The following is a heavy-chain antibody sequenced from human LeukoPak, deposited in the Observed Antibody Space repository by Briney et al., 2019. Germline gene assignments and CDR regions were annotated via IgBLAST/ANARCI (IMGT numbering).Heavy chain of an antibody. J-gene: IGHJ6*03. CDR1: GGSISSSSYY. Sequence: SETLPLTCTVSGGSISSSSYYWGWIRRPPGKGLEWIGSIYYSGSTYYNPSLKSRVTISVDTSKNQFSLKLSSVTAADTAVYYCARHKTYYYYYMDVWGKGTTVTISS. V-gene: IGHV4-39*01. CDR3: ARHKTYYYYYMDV. CDR2: IYYSGST.